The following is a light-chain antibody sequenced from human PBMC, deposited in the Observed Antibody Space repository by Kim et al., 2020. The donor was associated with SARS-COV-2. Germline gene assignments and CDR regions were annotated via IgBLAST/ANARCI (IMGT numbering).Light chain of an antibody. CDR1: STDFTTYNY. V-gene: IGLV2-8*01. Sequence: QSALTQPPSASGSPGQSVTISCSGTSTDFTTYNYVSWYQQHPGKAPKLIIYEITKRPSGVPDRFSGSKSGDTASLTVSGLQAEDEADYYCTSHANDNYVFGTGTKVPVL. CDR3: TSHANDNYV. J-gene: IGLJ1*01. CDR2: EIT.